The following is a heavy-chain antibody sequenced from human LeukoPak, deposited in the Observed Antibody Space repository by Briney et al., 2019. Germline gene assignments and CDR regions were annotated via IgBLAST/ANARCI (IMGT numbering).Heavy chain of an antibody. CDR3: AKVGGNYYDSSGYYLS. Sequence: GGSLRLSWAASGFTFSSYAMSWVRQAPGKGLEWVSAISGSGGSTYYADSVKGRFTISRDNSKNTLYLQMNSLRAEDTAVYYCAKVGGNYYDSSGYYLSWGQGTLVTVSS. V-gene: IGHV3-23*01. D-gene: IGHD3-22*01. J-gene: IGHJ5*02. CDR1: GFTFSSYA. CDR2: ISGSGGST.